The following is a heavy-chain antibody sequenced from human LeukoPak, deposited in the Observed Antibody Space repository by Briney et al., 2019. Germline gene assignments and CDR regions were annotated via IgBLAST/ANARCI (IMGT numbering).Heavy chain of an antibody. V-gene: IGHV4-4*02. CDR3: ARLEYSSGWYPFDY. J-gene: IGHJ4*02. CDR2: VNLQGST. CDR1: GGSISNTNW. Sequence: SGTLSLTCGVSGGSISNTNWWTWVRQPPGKGLEWIGEVNLQGSTNYNPSLKSRVAISVDTSKNQFSLKLSSVTAADTAVYYCARLEYSSGWYPFDYWGQGTLVTVSS. D-gene: IGHD6-19*01.